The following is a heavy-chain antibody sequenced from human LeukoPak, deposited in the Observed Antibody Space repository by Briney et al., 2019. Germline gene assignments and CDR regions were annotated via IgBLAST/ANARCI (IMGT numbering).Heavy chain of an antibody. D-gene: IGHD3-22*01. CDR2: IYSGGST. Sequence: GGSLRLSCAASGFTFSSYAMSWVRQAPGKGLEWVSVIYSGGSTYYADSVKGRFTISRDNSKNTLYLQMNSLRAEDTAVYYCAKDRSGYYDSSGYYFWGQGTLVTVSS. J-gene: IGHJ4*02. CDR3: AKDRSGYYDSSGYYF. V-gene: IGHV3-23*03. CDR1: GFTFSSYA.